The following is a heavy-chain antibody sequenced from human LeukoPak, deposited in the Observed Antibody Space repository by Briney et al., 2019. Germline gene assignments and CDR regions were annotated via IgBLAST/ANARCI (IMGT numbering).Heavy chain of an antibody. D-gene: IGHD3-10*01. Sequence: SETLSPTCAVYGGSFGGCHWTWIRQPPGKGLEWIGEINHNGNTNYNPSLKSRVTISVDTSKNQFSLELSFVTAADTAVYYCARPSRSLWFGDLYFDYWGQGTLVTVSS. CDR3: ARPSRSLWFGDLYFDY. J-gene: IGHJ4*02. CDR2: INHNGNT. CDR1: GGSFGGCH. V-gene: IGHV4-34*01.